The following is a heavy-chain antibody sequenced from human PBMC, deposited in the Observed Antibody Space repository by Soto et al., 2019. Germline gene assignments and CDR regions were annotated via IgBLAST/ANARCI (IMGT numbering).Heavy chain of an antibody. CDR3: AKLRTGTTQSYFDY. CDR2: ISYDGSNK. CDR1: GFTFSSYG. J-gene: IGHJ4*02. Sequence: GGSLRLSCAASGFTFSSYGMHWVRQAPGKGLEWVAVISYDGSNKYYADSVKGRFTISRDNSKNTLYLQMNSLRAEDTAVYYCAKLRTGTTQSYFDYWGQGTLVTVSS. V-gene: IGHV3-30*18. D-gene: IGHD1-1*01.